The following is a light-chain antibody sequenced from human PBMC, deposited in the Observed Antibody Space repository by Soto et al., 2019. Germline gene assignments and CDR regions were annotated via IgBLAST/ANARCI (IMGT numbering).Light chain of an antibody. CDR3: MQGTHWPPA. V-gene: IGKV2-28*01. CDR1: QSLLHSNGYNY. CDR2: LGS. Sequence: DIVMTQSPLSLPVTPGEAASISCRSSQSLLHSNGYNYLDWYLQKPGQSPQLLIYLGSNRASGVPDRFSGSGSGTDFTLKISRVEAEDVGIYYCMQGTHWPPAFGPGT. J-gene: IGKJ3*01.